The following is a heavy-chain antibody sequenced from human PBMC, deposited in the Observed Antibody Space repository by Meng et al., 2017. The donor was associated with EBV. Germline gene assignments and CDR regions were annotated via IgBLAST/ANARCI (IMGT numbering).Heavy chain of an antibody. D-gene: IGHD5/OR15-5a*01. CDR2: VHYSGST. CDR1: GCSISSFYY. CDR3: ARPFPSIVFPRLDPFGD. Sequence: QLQLQESGPGQVKPSXXLSLTXXVSGCSISSFYYWGWIRQPPGRGLEWIGSVHYSGSTYYSPSLKSRITVSVDTSKNQFSLRLTSVTAADTAVYYCARPFPSIVFPRLDPFGDGGQGTLVTVSS. J-gene: IGHJ4*02. V-gene: IGHV4-39*01.